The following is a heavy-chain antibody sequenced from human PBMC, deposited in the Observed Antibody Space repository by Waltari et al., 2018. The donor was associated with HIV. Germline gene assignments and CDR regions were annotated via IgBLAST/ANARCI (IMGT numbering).Heavy chain of an antibody. CDR1: GYTFTDYY. V-gene: IGHV1-2*02. Sequence: QVHLVQSGAEVKKPGASVRVSCKPSGYTFTDYYIHWVRQAPGQGLEWLGWINPDTGGTKYPQAFQGRVTLTRDTSISTAYMELTSLKSDDTAVYFCANALGLRAPLDYWGQGTLVTVSS. D-gene: IGHD2-2*01. CDR2: INPDTGGT. CDR3: ANALGLRAPLDY. J-gene: IGHJ4*02.